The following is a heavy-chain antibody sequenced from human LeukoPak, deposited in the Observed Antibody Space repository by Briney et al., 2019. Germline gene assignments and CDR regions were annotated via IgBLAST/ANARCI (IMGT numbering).Heavy chain of an antibody. D-gene: IGHD5-18*01. V-gene: IGHV3-30*18. CDR2: ISYDGSNK. J-gene: IGHJ4*02. Sequence: GGSLRLSCAASGFTFSSNGMHWVRQAPGKGLEWVAVISYDGSNKYYADSVKGRFTISRDNSKNTLYLQMNSLRAEDTAVYYCAKDSVDTAMVTSGFDYWGQGTLVTVSS. CDR3: AKDSVDTAMVTSGFDY. CDR1: GFTFSSNG.